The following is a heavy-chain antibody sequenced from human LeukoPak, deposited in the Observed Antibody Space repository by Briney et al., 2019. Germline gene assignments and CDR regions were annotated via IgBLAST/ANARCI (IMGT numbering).Heavy chain of an antibody. CDR1: GXTFGDYW. J-gene: IGHJ3*02. CDR2: IKQDGSET. D-gene: IGHD3-9*01. Sequence: GGSLRLSCEASGXTFGDYWMTWVRQAPGKGPECVANIKQDGSETHYVDSVKGRFTIFRDNAKNSLSLQMNSLRVEDTAMYYCATYWRYFDWLLLDTWGLGTMVIVSS. V-gene: IGHV3-7*05. CDR3: ATYWRYFDWLLLDT.